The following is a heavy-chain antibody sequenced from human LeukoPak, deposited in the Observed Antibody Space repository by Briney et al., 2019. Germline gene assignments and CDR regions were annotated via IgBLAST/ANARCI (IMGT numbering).Heavy chain of an antibody. CDR2: ISSSSSYI. V-gene: IGHV3-21*01. J-gene: IGHJ4*02. CDR3: ARDSSRTAFDY. D-gene: IGHD6-13*01. Sequence: PGGSLRLSCAASGFTFSSYSMNWVRQAPGKGLEWVSSISSSSSYIYYADSVKGRFTISRDNAKNSLYLQMNSLRAEDTAVGYCARDSSRTAFDYWGQGTLVTVSS. CDR1: GFTFSSYS.